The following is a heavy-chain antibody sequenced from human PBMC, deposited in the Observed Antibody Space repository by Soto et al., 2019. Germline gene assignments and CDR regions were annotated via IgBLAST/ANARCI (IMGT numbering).Heavy chain of an antibody. Sequence: ASVKVSCKASGGTFSSYAISWVRQAPGQRLEWMGWINAGNGNTKYSQKFQGRVTITRDTSASTAYMELSSLRSEDTAVYYCARAILWFGELRNYYYGMDVWGQGTTVTVSS. V-gene: IGHV1-3*01. CDR3: ARAILWFGELRNYYYGMDV. CDR2: INAGNGNT. J-gene: IGHJ6*02. CDR1: GGTFSSYA. D-gene: IGHD3-10*01.